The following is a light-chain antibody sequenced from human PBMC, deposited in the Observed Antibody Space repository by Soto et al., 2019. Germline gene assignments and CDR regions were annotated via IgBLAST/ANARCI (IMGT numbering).Light chain of an antibody. CDR2: GAS. CDR3: QQYSNWPPWT. CDR1: QSVSSN. V-gene: IGKV3-15*01. J-gene: IGKJ1*01. Sequence: EIVMTQSPATLSVSPGERAALFCRASQSVSSNLAWYQQKPGQAPRLLIYGASTRATGIAARFSGSGSGTEFTLTISSLQSEDFAVYYCQQYSNWPPWTFGQGTKVEIK.